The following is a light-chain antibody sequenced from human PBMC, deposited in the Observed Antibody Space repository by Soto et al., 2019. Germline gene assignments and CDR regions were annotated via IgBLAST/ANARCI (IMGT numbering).Light chain of an antibody. CDR3: QHYGGSSWT. CDR1: QSVASY. V-gene: IGKV3-20*01. J-gene: IGKJ1*01. Sequence: EIVLTQSPATLSLSPGERATLSCRASQSVASYLAWYQQKPGQAPRLLIYGASIRATGIPERFSGSGSGTDFTLTITRLEPEDFAVYYCQHYGGSSWTFGQGTKVDIK. CDR2: GAS.